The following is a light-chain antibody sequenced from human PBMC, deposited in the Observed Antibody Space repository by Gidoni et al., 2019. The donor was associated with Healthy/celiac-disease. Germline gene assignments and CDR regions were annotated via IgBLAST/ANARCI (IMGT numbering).Light chain of an antibody. J-gene: IGKJ4*01. CDR1: QSISSY. V-gene: IGKV1-39*01. Sequence: DIQMTQSPSSLSASVGDRVTITCRASQSISSYLNWYQQKPGKAPKLLIYAASRVQSGGPSRFSGSGSGTDFTLTISSLHPEDFATYYCQQSYSTPLTFGGGTKVEIK. CDR2: AAS. CDR3: QQSYSTPLT.